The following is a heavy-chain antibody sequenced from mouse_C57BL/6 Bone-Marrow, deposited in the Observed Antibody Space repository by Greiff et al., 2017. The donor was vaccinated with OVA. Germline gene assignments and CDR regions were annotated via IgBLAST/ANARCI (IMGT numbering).Heavy chain of an antibody. J-gene: IGHJ3*01. CDR1: GFSLSTFGMG. Sequence: QVQLKESGPGILQPSPTLSLTCSFSGFSLSTFGMGVGWIRRPSGKGLEWLAHIWWDDDKYYNPSLKSRLTISKDTSKNQVFLKSANVDTADTATYYCARSSMVTAEAFWGQGTLVTVSA. CDR2: IWWDDDK. CDR3: ARSSMVTAEAF. D-gene: IGHD2-2*01. V-gene: IGHV8-8*01.